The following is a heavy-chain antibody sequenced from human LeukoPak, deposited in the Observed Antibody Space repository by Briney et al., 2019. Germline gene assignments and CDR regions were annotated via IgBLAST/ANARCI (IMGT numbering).Heavy chain of an antibody. CDR2: VIDSDFNEANGDIT. CDR1: GASINKDY. D-gene: IGHD2-15*01. V-gene: IGHV4-59*01. J-gene: IGHJ3*01. CDR3: VRASADSGGAFDV. Sequence: SETLSLTCTVSGASINKDYWAWIRQPPGRGLEWIGYVIDSDFNEANGDITNYNPSPETRVTTSRDTPKNQFSLKLSSMTAADTAIYYCVRASADSGGAFDVWGHGTVVTVSS.